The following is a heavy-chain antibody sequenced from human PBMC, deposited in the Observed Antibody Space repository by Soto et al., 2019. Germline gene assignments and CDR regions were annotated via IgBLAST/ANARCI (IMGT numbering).Heavy chain of an antibody. CDR1: SGSISSGSYY. V-gene: IGHV4-39*01. D-gene: IGHD3-22*01. CDR3: ARQTDSYYTFDAFAI. J-gene: IGHJ3*02. Sequence: PSETLSLTCTVSSGSISSGSYYWDWIRQPPGKGLEWIGNIYYSGSTNYNPSLESRVTISVDTSKNQFSLKLSSVTAADTAVYYCARQTDSYYTFDAFAIWGQGTMVTVSS. CDR2: IYYSGST.